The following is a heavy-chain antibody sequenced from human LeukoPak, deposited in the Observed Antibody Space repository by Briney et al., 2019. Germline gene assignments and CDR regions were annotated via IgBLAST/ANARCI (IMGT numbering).Heavy chain of an antibody. V-gene: IGHV3-21*04. Sequence: GGSLRLSCAASGFTFSSYSMNWVRQAPGKGLEWVSSISSSSSYIYYADSVKGRFTISRDNAKNSLYLQMNSLRSDDTAVYYCARDGANSITIFGVVIMDYWGQGTLVTVSS. D-gene: IGHD3-3*01. J-gene: IGHJ4*02. CDR3: ARDGANSITIFGVVIMDY. CDR2: ISSSSSYI. CDR1: GFTFSSYS.